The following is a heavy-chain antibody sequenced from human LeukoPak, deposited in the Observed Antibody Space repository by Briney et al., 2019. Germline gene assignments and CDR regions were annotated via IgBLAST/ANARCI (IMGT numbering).Heavy chain of an antibody. V-gene: IGHV3-21*01. CDR1: GFTFSDYS. J-gene: IGHJ3*02. D-gene: IGHD2-15*01. Sequence: KPGGSLRLSCAASGFTFSDYSMNWVRQAPGKGLEWVSSISSSSSYIYYADSAKGRFTISRDNAKNSLYLQMNSLRAEDTAVSYCARSVVVATTRDAFDIWGQGTMVTVSS. CDR2: ISSSSSYI. CDR3: ARSVVVATTRDAFDI.